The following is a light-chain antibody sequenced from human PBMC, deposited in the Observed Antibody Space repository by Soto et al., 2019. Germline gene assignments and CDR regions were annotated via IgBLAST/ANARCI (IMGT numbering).Light chain of an antibody. J-gene: IGKJ2*01. CDR2: DAS. V-gene: IGKV3-15*01. CDR1: QSVSSN. Sequence: EIVMTQSPATLSESPGETATLSCRASQSVSSNLAWYQQKPGQAPRLLIYDASTRATGIPARFSGSGSGTEFTLTISSLQSEDFAVYYCQQYNNWPMYTFGQGTKLEIK. CDR3: QQYNNWPMYT.